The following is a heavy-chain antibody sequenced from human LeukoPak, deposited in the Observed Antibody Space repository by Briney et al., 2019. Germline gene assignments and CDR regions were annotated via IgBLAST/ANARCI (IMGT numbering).Heavy chain of an antibody. Sequence: GGSLRLSCAASGFTFSSYDMSWVRQAPGKGLEWVSGISGSGTIAYYADSVKGRFTVSRDNSKNTLYLQMNSLRAEDTALYYCAKNGSGTSRASDVWGQGTMVTVSS. CDR1: GFTFSSYD. V-gene: IGHV3-23*01. D-gene: IGHD3-10*01. J-gene: IGHJ3*01. CDR3: AKNGSGTSRASDV. CDR2: ISGSGTIA.